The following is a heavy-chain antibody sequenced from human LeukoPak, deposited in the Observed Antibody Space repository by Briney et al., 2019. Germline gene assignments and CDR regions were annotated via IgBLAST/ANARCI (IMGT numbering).Heavy chain of an antibody. CDR1: GFTFSSYS. Sequence: PGGSLRLSCAASGFTFSSYSMNWVRQAPGKGLEWVSYISRSSSTIYYADSVKGRFTISRDNAKNSLYLQMNSLRAEGTAVYYCARGVQLWQYGGIDAFDIWGQGTMVTVSS. J-gene: IGHJ3*02. V-gene: IGHV3-48*04. CDR3: ARGVQLWQYGGIDAFDI. D-gene: IGHD5-18*01. CDR2: ISRSSSTI.